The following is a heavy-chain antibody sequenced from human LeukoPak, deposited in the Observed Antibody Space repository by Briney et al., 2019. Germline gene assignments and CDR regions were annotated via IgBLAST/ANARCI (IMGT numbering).Heavy chain of an antibody. CDR2: INHSGST. Sequence: SETLSLTCTVSDGSISSYYWSWIRQPPGKGLEWIGEINHSGSTNYNPSLKSRVTISVDTSKNQFSLKLSSVTAADTAVYYCARDNVEMATDFDYWGQGTLVTVSS. J-gene: IGHJ4*02. CDR1: DGSISSYY. V-gene: IGHV4-34*01. D-gene: IGHD5-24*01. CDR3: ARDNVEMATDFDY.